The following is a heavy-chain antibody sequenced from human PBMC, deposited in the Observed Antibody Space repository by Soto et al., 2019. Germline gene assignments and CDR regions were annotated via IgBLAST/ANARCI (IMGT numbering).Heavy chain of an antibody. D-gene: IGHD2-21*01. CDR3: AKDAVYNDGLWLMDH. J-gene: IGHJ4*02. CDR1: GLPHSSFA. Sequence: GGSLRLSCTASGLPHSSFAMMWVRQAPGKGLECVSGIYGSGRGIEYADSVKGRFTISRGNSKNTVYLQMTDLRADDTAVYYCAKDAVYNDGLWLMDHWGQGTQVTVS. V-gene: IGHV3-23*05. CDR2: IYGSGRGI.